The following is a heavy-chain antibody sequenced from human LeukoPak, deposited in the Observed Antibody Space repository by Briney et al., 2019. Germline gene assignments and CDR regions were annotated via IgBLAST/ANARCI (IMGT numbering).Heavy chain of an antibody. CDR1: GFTVSSNY. CDR2: IYSGGSK. J-gene: IGHJ6*02. V-gene: IGHV3-53*01. D-gene: IGHD2-15*01. Sequence: GRSLRLSCAASGFTVSSNYMSWVRQAPGEGLEWVSVIYSGGSKYYADSVKGRFTISRENSKNTLYLQMNSLGAEDTAVYYCATSSGVGGGYYYGMDVWGQGTTVTVSS. CDR3: ATSSGVGGGYYYGMDV.